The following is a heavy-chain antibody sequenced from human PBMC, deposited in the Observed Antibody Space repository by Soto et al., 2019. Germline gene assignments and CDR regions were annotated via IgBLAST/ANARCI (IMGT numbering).Heavy chain of an antibody. Sequence: PSETLSLTCSVSGGSMSKFYWSWIRKTAGKGLEWMGRVYATGTSDYNPSLRSRIAMSVDISKKTFSLRLRSVTAADTGVDYCFRAGSTTLRDCFDPWGQG. CDR3: FRAGSTTLRDCFDP. D-gene: IGHD1-1*01. V-gene: IGHV4-4*07. J-gene: IGHJ5*02. CDR1: GGSMSKFY. CDR2: VYATGTS.